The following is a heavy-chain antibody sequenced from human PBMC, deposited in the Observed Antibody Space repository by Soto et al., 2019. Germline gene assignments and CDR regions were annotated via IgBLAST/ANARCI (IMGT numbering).Heavy chain of an antibody. CDR2: IYYSGST. J-gene: IGHJ4*02. CDR1: GGSISSYY. D-gene: IGHD4-17*01. V-gene: IGHV4-59*01. Sequence: QVQLQESGPGLVKPSETLSLTCTVSGGSISSYYWSWIRQPPGKGLEWIGYIYYSGSTNYNPSLKSRVTISVDTSKNQFSLKLSSVTAADTAVYYCARALTGDYVQVLGYWGQGTLVTVSS. CDR3: ARALTGDYVQVLGY.